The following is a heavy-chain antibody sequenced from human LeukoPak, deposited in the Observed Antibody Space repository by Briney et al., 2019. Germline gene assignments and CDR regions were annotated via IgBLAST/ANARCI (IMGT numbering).Heavy chain of an antibody. CDR2: ISAYNGNT. CDR3: AIDQGYGGKGPYYYYYGMDV. V-gene: IGHV1-18*01. Sequence: ASVKVSCKASGYTFTSYGITWVRQAPGQGLEWMGWISAYNGNTNYAQKLQGRVTMTTDTSTSTAYMELRSLRSDDTAEYYCAIDQGYGGKGPYYYYYGMDVWGQGTTVTVSS. D-gene: IGHD4-23*01. CDR1: GYTFTSYG. J-gene: IGHJ6*02.